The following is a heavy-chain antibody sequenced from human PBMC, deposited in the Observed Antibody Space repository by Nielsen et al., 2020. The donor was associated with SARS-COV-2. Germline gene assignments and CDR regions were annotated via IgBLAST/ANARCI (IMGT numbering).Heavy chain of an antibody. Sequence: GESLKISCAASAFTFSTYWMHWVRQAPGKGLVWVSRINSDGSSTSYADSVKGRFTISRDNAKNTLYLQMNSLRAEDTAVYYCARESSSGWWNWFDPWGQGTLVTVSS. J-gene: IGHJ5*02. D-gene: IGHD6-19*01. V-gene: IGHV3-74*01. CDR2: INSDGSST. CDR1: AFTFSTYW. CDR3: ARESSSGWWNWFDP.